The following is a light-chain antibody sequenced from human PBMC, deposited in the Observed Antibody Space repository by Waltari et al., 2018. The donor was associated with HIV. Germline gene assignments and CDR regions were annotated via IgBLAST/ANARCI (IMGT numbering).Light chain of an antibody. V-gene: IGLV1-51*01. CDR1: SSTLGNNF. Sequence: QSVLTQPPSVSAAPGQTVSISCSGFSSTLGNNFVSLYHQLPGKAPKLLIFDNNKRPSGIPDRVSASKSGTSATLAITGLQTGDEGDYYCGTWDNSLKTVVFGGGTKVTVL. CDR2: DNN. J-gene: IGLJ2*01. CDR3: GTWDNSLKTVV.